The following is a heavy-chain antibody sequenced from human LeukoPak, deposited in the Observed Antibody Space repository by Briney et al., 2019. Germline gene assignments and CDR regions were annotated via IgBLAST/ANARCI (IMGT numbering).Heavy chain of an antibody. CDR2: IYTSGST. CDR3: ATFNIRANYYYYMDV. D-gene: IGHD3-3*02. V-gene: IGHV4-4*07. Sequence: SETLSLTCTVSGGSISSYYWSWIRQPAGKGLEWIGRIYTSGSTNYNPSLKSRVTMSVDTSKNQFSLKLSSVTAADTAVYDCATFNIRANYYYYMDVWGKGTTVTVSS. J-gene: IGHJ6*03. CDR1: GGSISSYY.